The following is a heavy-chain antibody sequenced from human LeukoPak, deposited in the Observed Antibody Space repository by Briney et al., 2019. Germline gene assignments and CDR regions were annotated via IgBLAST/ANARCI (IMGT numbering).Heavy chain of an antibody. Sequence: KPSETLCLTCAVSGVSTSDNHWSWMRQPPGKGLEWIGYIYYSGSTNYNPSLKSRVTISVDTSKNQFSLKLSSVTAADTAVYYCARGRLSSSPWGQGALVTVSS. CDR3: ARGRLSSSP. V-gene: IGHV4-59*01. CDR1: GVSTSDNH. CDR2: IYYSGST. J-gene: IGHJ5*02. D-gene: IGHD6-6*01.